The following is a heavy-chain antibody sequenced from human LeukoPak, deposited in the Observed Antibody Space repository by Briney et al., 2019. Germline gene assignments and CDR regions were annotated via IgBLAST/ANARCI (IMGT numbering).Heavy chain of an antibody. J-gene: IGHJ5*02. CDR3: ARLLIDGWFDP. Sequence: PSETLSLTCTVSGGSISSYYWSWIRQPPGKGLEWIGYIYYSGNTNYNPSLKSRVSISVDKSKNQFSLKLSSVTAADTAVYYCARLLIDGWFDPWGQGTLVTVSS. CDR1: GGSISSYY. V-gene: IGHV4-59*01. D-gene: IGHD3-10*01. CDR2: IYYSGNT.